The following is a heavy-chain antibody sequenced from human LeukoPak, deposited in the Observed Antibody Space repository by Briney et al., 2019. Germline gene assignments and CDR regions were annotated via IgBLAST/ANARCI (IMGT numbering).Heavy chain of an antibody. D-gene: IGHD3-16*01. Sequence: SPSETLSLTCTVSGGSISSYYWSWIRQPPGKGLEWIGYIYYSGSTNYNPSLKSRVTISVDTSKNQFSLKLSSVTAADTAVYYCARALLWGYDYWGQGTLVSVSS. CDR2: IYYSGST. J-gene: IGHJ4*02. V-gene: IGHV4-59*01. CDR3: ARALLWGYDY. CDR1: GGSISSYY.